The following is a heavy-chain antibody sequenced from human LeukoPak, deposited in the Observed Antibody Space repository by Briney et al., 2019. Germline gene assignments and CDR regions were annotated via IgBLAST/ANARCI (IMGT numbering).Heavy chain of an antibody. CDR1: GGTFSSYA. Sequence: GASVKVSCKASGGTFSSYAISWVRRAPGQGLEWMGGIIPIFGTANYAQKFQGRVTITADKSTSTAYMELSSLRSEDTAVYYCARESSYGYEAFDIWGQGTMVTVSS. CDR2: IIPIFGTA. V-gene: IGHV1-69*06. CDR3: ARESSYGYEAFDI. J-gene: IGHJ3*02. D-gene: IGHD5-18*01.